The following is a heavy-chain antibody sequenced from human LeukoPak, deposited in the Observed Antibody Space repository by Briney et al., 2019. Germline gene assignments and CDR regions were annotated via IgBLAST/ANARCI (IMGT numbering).Heavy chain of an antibody. J-gene: IGHJ4*02. Sequence: ASVKVSCKASGYTFTSYYMHWVRQAPGQGLEWMGIINPSGGSTSYAQKFQGRVTMTRDTSTSTVYMELSSLRSEDTAVYYCARGILGYCSSTSCSHGYWGQGTLVTVSS. D-gene: IGHD2-2*01. CDR3: ARGILGYCSSTSCSHGY. CDR1: GYTFTSYY. CDR2: INPSGGST. V-gene: IGHV1-46*01.